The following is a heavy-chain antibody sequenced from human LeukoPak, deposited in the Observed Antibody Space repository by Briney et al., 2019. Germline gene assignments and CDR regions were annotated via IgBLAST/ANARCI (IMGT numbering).Heavy chain of an antibody. D-gene: IGHD3-3*01. CDR2: INPNSGGT. CDR3: ARELSHYDFWSGYSALYY. J-gene: IGHJ4*02. V-gene: IGHV1-2*02. Sequence: GASVKVSCKASGYTFTGYYMHWVRQAPGQGLEWMGWINPNSGGTNYAQKFQGRVTMTRDTSISTAYMELSRLRSDDTAVYYCARELSHYDFWSGYSALYYWGQGTLVTVSS. CDR1: GYTFTGYY.